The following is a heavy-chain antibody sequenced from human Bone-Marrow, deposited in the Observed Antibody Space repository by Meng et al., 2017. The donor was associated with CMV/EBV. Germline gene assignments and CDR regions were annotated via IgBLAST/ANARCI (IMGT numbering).Heavy chain of an antibody. V-gene: IGHV3-30-3*01. Sequence: GESLKISCVVSGFTFNRYSLHWVRQAPGKGLEWLAVISYDGSKTYYTDSVKGRFTVSRDNSKNTMYLQMNSLKPEDTAVYFCVSGSSADYYFDCWGQGTLVTVSS. CDR1: GFTFNRYS. D-gene: IGHD3-10*01. J-gene: IGHJ4*02. CDR3: VSGSSADYYFDC. CDR2: ISYDGSKT.